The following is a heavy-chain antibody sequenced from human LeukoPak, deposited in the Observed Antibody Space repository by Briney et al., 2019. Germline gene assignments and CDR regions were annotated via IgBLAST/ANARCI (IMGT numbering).Heavy chain of an antibody. J-gene: IGHJ4*02. CDR3: AREYSSSSWEC. V-gene: IGHV1-69*04. Sequence: SVKVSCKASGGTFSSYAISWVRQAPGQGLEWMGRIIPILGIANYAQKFQGRVTITADKSTSTAYMELSSLRSEDTAVYYCAREYSSSSWECWGQGTLVTVSS. D-gene: IGHD6-6*01. CDR1: GGTFSSYA. CDR2: IIPILGIA.